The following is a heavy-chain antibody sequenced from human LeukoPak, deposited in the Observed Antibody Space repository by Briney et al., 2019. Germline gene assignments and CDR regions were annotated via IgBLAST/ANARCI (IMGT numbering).Heavy chain of an antibody. CDR2: IYYSGST. J-gene: IGHJ4*02. CDR1: GGSISSYY. CDR3: ARHGNSYYYGSGSYVAYYFDY. V-gene: IGHV4-59*08. D-gene: IGHD3-10*01. Sequence: SETLSLTCTVSGGSISSYYWIWIRQPPGKGREGIGYIYYSGSTNYNPSLKSRVTISVDTSKNQFPLNLTSVTAPDTAVYYCARHGNSYYYGSGSYVAYYFDYWGQGTLVTVSS.